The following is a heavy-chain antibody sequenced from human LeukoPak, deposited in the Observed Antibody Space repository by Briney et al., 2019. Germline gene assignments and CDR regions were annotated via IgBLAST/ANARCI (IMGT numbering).Heavy chain of an antibody. CDR3: SREQVAVPGGDS. D-gene: IGHD6-19*01. V-gene: IGHV3-53*01. CDR2: IYSGGST. J-gene: IGHJ5*01. CDR1: GFTVSSNY. Sequence: GGSLRLSCAASGFTVSSNYMSWVRQVPGKGLDWVSVIYSGGSTYYADSVKGRFTISRDISKNTLYLQMNSLRVEDTAVYYCSREQVAVPGGDSWGQGTLVTVSS.